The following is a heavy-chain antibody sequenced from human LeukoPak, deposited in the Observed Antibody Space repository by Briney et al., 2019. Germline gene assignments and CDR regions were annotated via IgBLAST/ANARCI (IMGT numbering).Heavy chain of an antibody. CDR1: GYTFTSYG. CDR3: ARGSPGITMIVVVVPDI. Sequence: ASVKVSCKASGYTFTSYGISWVRQAPGQGLEWMGWISAYNGNTNYAQKLQGRVTMTTDTSTSTAYMELRSLRSDDTAVYYCARGSPGITMIVVVVPDIWGQGTMVTVSS. J-gene: IGHJ3*02. CDR2: ISAYNGNT. V-gene: IGHV1-18*01. D-gene: IGHD3-22*01.